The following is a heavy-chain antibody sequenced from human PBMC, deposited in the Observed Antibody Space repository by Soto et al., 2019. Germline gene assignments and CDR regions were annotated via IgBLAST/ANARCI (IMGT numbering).Heavy chain of an antibody. J-gene: IGHJ5*02. V-gene: IGHV1-2*02. CDR3: AREISGGGTLNWFDP. Sequence: QVQLVQSAAEVKKPGASVKVSCKASGYNFSDYYIHWVRQAPGQGLEWLGWVSPKSGGTNYAQKFKGRVTMTRDTSSNTVYMDLSGLKSDDTAVFYCAREISGGGTLNWFDPWGQGNLVTVSS. CDR2: VSPKSGGT. CDR1: GYNFSDYY. D-gene: IGHD2-8*02.